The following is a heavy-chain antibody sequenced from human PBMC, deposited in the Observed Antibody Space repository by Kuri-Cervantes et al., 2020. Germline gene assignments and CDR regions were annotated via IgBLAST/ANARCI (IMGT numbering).Heavy chain of an antibody. CDR1: GYRFSVYS. J-gene: IGHJ4*02. CDR2: INPNSGGT. CDR3: ARDPNYYDSSGYFGY. Sequence: ASVKVSCKASGYRFSVYSMQSMRQAPGQGLEWMGWINPNSGGTNYAQKFQGRDTMTRDTSISTAYMELSRLRSDDTAVYYCARDPNYYDSSGYFGYWGQGTLVTVSS. D-gene: IGHD3-22*01. V-gene: IGHV1-2*02.